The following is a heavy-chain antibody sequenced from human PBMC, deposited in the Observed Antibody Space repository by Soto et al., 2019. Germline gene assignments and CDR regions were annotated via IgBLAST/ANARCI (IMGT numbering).Heavy chain of an antibody. J-gene: IGHJ5*02. Sequence: GSLRLSCAASGFTFSSYVMSWVRQAPGKGLEWVSGIVGGGESTYYADSLKGRFTISRDNSKNTLYLQMNSLRAEDTAVYYCARADKYCSSTSCYNWFDPWCQGTLVTVSS. CDR1: GFTFSSYV. D-gene: IGHD2-2*01. V-gene: IGHV3-23*01. CDR2: IVGGGEST. CDR3: ARADKYCSSTSCYNWFDP.